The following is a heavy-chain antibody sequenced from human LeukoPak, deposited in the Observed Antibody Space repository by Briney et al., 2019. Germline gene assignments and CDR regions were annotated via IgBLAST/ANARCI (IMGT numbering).Heavy chain of an antibody. CDR1: GFTFSSYS. V-gene: IGHV3-21*01. Sequence: GGSLRLSCAASGFTFSSYSMNWVRQAPGKGLEWVSSISSSSSYIYYADSVKGRFTISRDNAKNSLYLQMNSLRAEDTAVYYCARDRCSSTCCYRHFDYWGQGTLVTVSS. CDR2: ISSSSSYI. J-gene: IGHJ4*02. D-gene: IGHD2-2*02. CDR3: ARDRCSSTCCYRHFDY.